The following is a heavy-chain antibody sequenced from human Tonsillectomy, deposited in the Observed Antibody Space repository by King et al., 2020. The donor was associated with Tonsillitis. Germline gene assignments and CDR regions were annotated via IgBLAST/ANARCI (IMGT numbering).Heavy chain of an antibody. D-gene: IGHD6-6*01. CDR2: IYYSGST. Sequence: QLQESGPGLVKPSETLSLTCTVSGGSISSYYWSWIRQPPGKGLEWIGYIYYSGSTNYNPSLKSRVTISVDTPKNQFSLKLSSVTAADTAVYYCAATTPYSSSSGRSNWFDPWGQGTLVTVSS. V-gene: IGHV4-59*08. CDR3: AATTPYSSSSGRSNWFDP. CDR1: GGSISSYY. J-gene: IGHJ5*02.